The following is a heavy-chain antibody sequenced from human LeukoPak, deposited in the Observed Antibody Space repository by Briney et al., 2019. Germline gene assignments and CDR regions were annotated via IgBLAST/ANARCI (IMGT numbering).Heavy chain of an antibody. Sequence: SETLSLTCIVSGYSISSGYSWGWIRQPPGKGLEWIASIYHSGSTYYNPSLKSRVTISVDTSKNQFSLRLRSVTAADTAVYYCARGPSDPYYYDSSGYYFAYWGQGTLVIVSS. D-gene: IGHD3-22*01. V-gene: IGHV4-38-2*02. J-gene: IGHJ4*02. CDR3: ARGPSDPYYYDSSGYYFAY. CDR2: IYHSGST. CDR1: GYSISSGYS.